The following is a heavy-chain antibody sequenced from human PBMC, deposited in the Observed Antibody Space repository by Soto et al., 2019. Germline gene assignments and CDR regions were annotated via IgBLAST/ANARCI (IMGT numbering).Heavy chain of an antibody. CDR2: ITTDKGKT. J-gene: IGHJ4*02. Sequence: ASVKVSCKTSGYTFTSYGISWVRQAPGQGLEWMGWITTDKGKTTYAQKFQGRVTMTTDTSTSTAYMELRSLRSDDTAVYYCATRSPGGPYRGVFDDWSQGTLVTVSS. V-gene: IGHV1-18*01. CDR1: GYTFTSYG. CDR3: ATRSPGGPYRGVFDD. D-gene: IGHD3-10*01.